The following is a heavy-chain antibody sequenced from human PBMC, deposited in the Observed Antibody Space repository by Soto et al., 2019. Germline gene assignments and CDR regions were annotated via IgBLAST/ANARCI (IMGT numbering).Heavy chain of an antibody. CDR3: ARARKAGSGWYTTRLKYYYGMDV. CDR1: GGSISSYY. D-gene: IGHD6-19*01. Sequence: PSETLSLTCTVSGGSISSYYWSWIRQPPGKGLEWIGYIYYSGSTNYNPSLKSRVTISVDTSKNQFSLKLSSVTAADTAVYYCARARKAGSGWYTTRLKYYYGMDVWGQGTTVTVAS. J-gene: IGHJ6*02. V-gene: IGHV4-59*01. CDR2: IYYSGST.